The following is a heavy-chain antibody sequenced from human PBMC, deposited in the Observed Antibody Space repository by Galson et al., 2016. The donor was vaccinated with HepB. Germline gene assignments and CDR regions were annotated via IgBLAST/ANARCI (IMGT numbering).Heavy chain of an antibody. CDR1: NGTFSHDY. J-gene: IGHJ6*02. CDR2: IGESGDT. CDR3: ARRTVVRGGRQTLTSGKVDFDCALDV. Sequence: SETLSLTCTISNGTFSHDYWSWVRQPPGRGLEWIAEIGESGDTNITPALSSRVTVSTDTSKNQFSLKVFSVTAADTAIYYCARRTVVRGGRQTLTSGKVDFDCALDVWGQGVTVTVSS. V-gene: IGHV4-34*01. D-gene: IGHD3-10*01.